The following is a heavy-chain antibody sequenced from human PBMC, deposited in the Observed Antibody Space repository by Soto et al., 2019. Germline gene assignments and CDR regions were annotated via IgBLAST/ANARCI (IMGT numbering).Heavy chain of an antibody. V-gene: IGHV3-21*01. D-gene: IGHD3-16*01. CDR2: ISSSSSYI. Sequence: GGSLRLSCAASGFTFSSYSMNWVRQAPGKGLEWVSSISSSSSYIYYADSVKGRFTISRDNAKNSLYLQMNSLRAEDTAVYYCARGLMIFPRWMVAFDIWGQGTMVTVSS. J-gene: IGHJ3*02. CDR3: ARGLMIFPRWMVAFDI. CDR1: GFTFSSYS.